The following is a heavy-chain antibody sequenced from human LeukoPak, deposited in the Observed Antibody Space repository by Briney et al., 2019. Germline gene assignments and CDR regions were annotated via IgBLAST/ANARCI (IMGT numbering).Heavy chain of an antibody. CDR3: ARVMVRGVIKGAFDI. CDR2: ISSSSSTI. J-gene: IGHJ3*02. CDR1: GFTFSSYG. Sequence: GGSLRLSCAASGFTFSSYGMHWVRQAPGKGLEWVSYISSSSSTIYYADSVKGRFTISRDNAKNSLYLQMNSLRAEDTAVYYCARVMVRGVIKGAFDIWGQGTMVTVSS. D-gene: IGHD3-10*01. V-gene: IGHV3-48*01.